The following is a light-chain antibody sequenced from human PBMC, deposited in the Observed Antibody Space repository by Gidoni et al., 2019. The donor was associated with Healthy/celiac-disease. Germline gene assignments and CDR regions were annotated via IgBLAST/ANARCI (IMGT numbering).Light chain of an antibody. CDR2: KAS. V-gene: IGKV1-5*03. Sequence: DIQMTQSPSTLSASVGDRVTITCRASQSISSWLAWYQQKPGKAPNLLIYKASSLESGVPSRFSGSGSGTEFTLTISSLQPDDFATYYCQQYNSYQETFXXXTKVEIK. CDR3: QQYNSYQET. J-gene: IGKJ1*01. CDR1: QSISSW.